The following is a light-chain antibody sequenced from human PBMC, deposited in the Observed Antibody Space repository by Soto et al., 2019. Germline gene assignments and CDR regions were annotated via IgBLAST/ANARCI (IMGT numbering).Light chain of an antibody. CDR2: GAT. J-gene: IGKJ5*01. CDR1: QSVGSSY. CDR3: QQRSNWPPIT. V-gene: IGKV3D-20*02. Sequence: IVLTQAPGTLSFSPGESTTLSCLPSQSVGSSYLAWYQHKPGQAPXLXXYGATSRASGIPARFSGSGSGTDFSLTISSLETEDAALYYGQQRSNWPPITFGQGTRLEIK.